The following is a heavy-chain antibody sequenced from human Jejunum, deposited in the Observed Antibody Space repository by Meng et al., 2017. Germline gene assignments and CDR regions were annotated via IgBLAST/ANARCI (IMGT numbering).Heavy chain of an antibody. CDR3: GRINCSGTSCHAPSPYYYSALDV. V-gene: IGHV4-39*01. D-gene: IGHD2-2*01. CDR1: GDSISSTNYY. Sequence: QLQLRESGPGLVKPSETLSLTCTFSGDSISSTNYYWAWIRQPPGKGLEWIGTIYYSGSAYYNPSLKSRVTLSVDTSKNQFSLRLTSVTAADTAVYYCGRINCSGTSCHAPSPYYYSALDVWGQGATVTVSS. CDR2: IYYSGSA. J-gene: IGHJ6*02.